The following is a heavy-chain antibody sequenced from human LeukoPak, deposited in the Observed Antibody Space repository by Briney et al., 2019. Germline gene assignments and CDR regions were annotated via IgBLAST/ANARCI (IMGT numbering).Heavy chain of an antibody. CDR3: ARDDSGSEGDDAFDI. CDR1: GGTSSSYA. J-gene: IGHJ3*02. CDR2: IIPIFGTA. V-gene: IGHV1-69*13. Sequence: GASVKVSCKASGGTSSSYAISWVRQAPGQGLEWMGGIIPIFGTANYAQKFQGRVTITADESTSTAYMELSSLRSEDTAVYYCARDDSGSEGDDAFDIWGQGTMVTVSS. D-gene: IGHD1-26*01.